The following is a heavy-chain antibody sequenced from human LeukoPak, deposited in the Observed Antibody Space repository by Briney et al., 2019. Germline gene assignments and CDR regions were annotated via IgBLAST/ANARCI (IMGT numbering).Heavy chain of an antibody. Sequence: SVKVSCKASGGTFSSYAISWVRQAPGQGLEWMGRIIPILGIANYAQKFQGRVTITADKSTSTAYMELSSLRSEDTAVYYCARSGPPGYCSSTSCYSSGVSQLDYWGQGTLVTVSS. V-gene: IGHV1-69*04. CDR3: ARSGPPGYCSSTSCYSSGVSQLDY. CDR2: IIPILGIA. D-gene: IGHD2-2*02. CDR1: GGTFSSYA. J-gene: IGHJ4*02.